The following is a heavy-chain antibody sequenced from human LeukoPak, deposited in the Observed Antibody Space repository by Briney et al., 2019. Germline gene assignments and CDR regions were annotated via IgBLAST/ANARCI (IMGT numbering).Heavy chain of an antibody. Sequence: GGSLRLSCAASGFTFSSYWMSWVRQAPGKGPEWVANIKQDGSEKYYVDSVKGRFTISRDNAKNSLYLQMNSLRAEDTAVYYCARPTFDSSGYLLDYWGQGTLVTVSS. CDR1: GFTFSSYW. CDR3: ARPTFDSSGYLLDY. V-gene: IGHV3-7*01. CDR2: IKQDGSEK. J-gene: IGHJ4*02. D-gene: IGHD3-22*01.